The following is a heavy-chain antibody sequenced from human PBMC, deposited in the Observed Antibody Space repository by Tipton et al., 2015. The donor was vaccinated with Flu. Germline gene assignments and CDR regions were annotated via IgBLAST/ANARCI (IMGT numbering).Heavy chain of an antibody. D-gene: IGHD6-19*01. V-gene: IGHV3-23*01. Sequence: SLRLSCAASGFTFSRYAMSWVRQAPGKGLEWVAGVSGGGGTTYFADSVKGRFTISRDNSRNKVFLQMNNLRVEDTAEYYCAKVIPELVAGLDYWGRETLVTVSS. CDR3: AKVIPELVAGLDY. J-gene: IGHJ4*02. CDR2: VSGGGGTT. CDR1: GFTFSRYA.